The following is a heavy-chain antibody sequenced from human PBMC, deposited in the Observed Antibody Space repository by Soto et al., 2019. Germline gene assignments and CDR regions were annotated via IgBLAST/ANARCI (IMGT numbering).Heavy chain of an antibody. Sequence: QVQLQESGPGLVKPSETLSLTCTLSGGSISSYYWSWIRQPPGKGLEWIGYIYYSGSTNYNPSLKSRVTISVDTSKNQFSLKLSSVTAADTAVYYCARGDNWNYDNWFDPWGQGTLVTVSS. V-gene: IGHV4-59*01. CDR2: IYYSGST. CDR3: ARGDNWNYDNWFDP. D-gene: IGHD1-7*01. CDR1: GGSISSYY. J-gene: IGHJ5*02.